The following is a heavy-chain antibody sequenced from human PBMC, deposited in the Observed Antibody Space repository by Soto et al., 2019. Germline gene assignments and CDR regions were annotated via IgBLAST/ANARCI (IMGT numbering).Heavy chain of an antibody. CDR3: ARRYGVAYDY. Sequence: FATLSRTCTVPGGSVSRYYWSWIRQPPGKGLEWIGYIYYSGSTNYNPSLKSRVTISVDTSKNQFSLKLSSVTAADTAVYYCARRYGVAYDYWGQGTLVTAPQ. V-gene: IGHV4-59*08. CDR1: GGSVSRYY. D-gene: IGHD1-20*01. J-gene: IGHJ4*02. CDR2: IYYSGST.